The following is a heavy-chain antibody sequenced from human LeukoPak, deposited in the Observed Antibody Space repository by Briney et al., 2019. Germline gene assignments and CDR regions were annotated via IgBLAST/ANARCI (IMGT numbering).Heavy chain of an antibody. Sequence: ASVKVSCKASGYTFTSYGISWVRQAPGQGLEWMGWISAYNGNTNYAQKLQGRVTMTTDTSTSTAYMELRSLRSDDTAVYYCAREQLYDSSGYYDYYYGMDVWGQGTTVTVSS. CDR1: GYTFTSYG. J-gene: IGHJ6*02. CDR2: ISAYNGNT. D-gene: IGHD3-22*01. V-gene: IGHV1-18*01. CDR3: AREQLYDSSGYYDYYYGMDV.